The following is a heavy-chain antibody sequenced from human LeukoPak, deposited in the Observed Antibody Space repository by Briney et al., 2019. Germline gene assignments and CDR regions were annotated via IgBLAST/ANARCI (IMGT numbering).Heavy chain of an antibody. J-gene: IGHJ5*02. D-gene: IGHD3-10*01. CDR1: GYSFADYY. V-gene: IGHV1-2*02. CDR3: ASNILVRDIINWFDP. Sequence: RASVKVSCKASGYSFADYYMHWVRQAPGQGLEWMGWINPNSGGTRSAQKFRGRVTMTRDTSISTAYMELSSLRYDDTAVYYCASNILVRDIINWFDPWGQGTQVTISS. CDR2: INPNSGGT.